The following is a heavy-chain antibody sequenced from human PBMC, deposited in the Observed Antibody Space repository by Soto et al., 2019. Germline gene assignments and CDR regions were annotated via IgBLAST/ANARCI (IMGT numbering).Heavy chain of an antibody. CDR3: AKDRRVVTYYFDY. J-gene: IGHJ4*02. Sequence: PGGSLRLSCVASGFTFSSYGMHWVRQAPGKGLEWVAVISYDGSNKYYADSVKGRFTISRDNSKNTLYLQMNSLRVEDTAVYYCAKDRRVVTYYFDYWGQGTLVTVSS. V-gene: IGHV3-30*18. CDR2: ISYDGSNK. CDR1: GFTFSSYG. D-gene: IGHD3-22*01.